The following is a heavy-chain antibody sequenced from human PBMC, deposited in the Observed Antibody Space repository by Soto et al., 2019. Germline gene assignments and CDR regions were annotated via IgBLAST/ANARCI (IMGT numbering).Heavy chain of an antibody. CDR1: GGSISSGDYY. V-gene: IGHV4-30-4*01. CDR3: ARVKGGYSPLFDY. Sequence: QVQLQESGPGLVKPSQTLSLTCTVSGGSISSGDYYWRWIRHPPGKGLEWIGYIYYSGSTYYNPSLKGRVTISVDPSKNQFSLKLSSVTAADTAVYYCARVKGGYSPLFDYWGQGTLVTVSS. CDR2: IYYSGST. J-gene: IGHJ4*02. D-gene: IGHD1-26*01.